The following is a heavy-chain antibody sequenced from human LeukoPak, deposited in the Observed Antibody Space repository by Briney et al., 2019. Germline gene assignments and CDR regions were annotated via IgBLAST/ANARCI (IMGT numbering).Heavy chain of an antibody. CDR2: INPNSGGT. J-gene: IGHJ4*02. V-gene: IGHV1-2*02. CDR3: ARELSSWYPHFDY. CDR1: GYTFTGYY. Sequence: ASVKVSCKASGYTFTGYYMHWVRQAPGQGLEWMGWINPNSGGTNYAQKFRGRVTMTRDTSISTAYMELSRLRSDDTAVYYCARELSSWYPHFDYWGQGTLVTVSS. D-gene: IGHD6-13*01.